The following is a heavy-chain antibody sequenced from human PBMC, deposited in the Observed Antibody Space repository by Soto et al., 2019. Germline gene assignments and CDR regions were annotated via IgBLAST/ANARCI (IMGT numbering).Heavy chain of an antibody. CDR3: ARHVLPCSASPCYGVDV. Sequence: GESLKISCKGSGYTFASYWIGWVRQMPGKGLEWMGIIYPGDSNIKYSPSFEGQITISADKSISTAYLQWSSLEASDSAMYFCARHVLPCSASPCYGVDVWGQGTTVTVS. CDR2: IYPGDSNI. CDR1: GYTFASYW. V-gene: IGHV5-51*01. D-gene: IGHD6-25*01. J-gene: IGHJ6*02.